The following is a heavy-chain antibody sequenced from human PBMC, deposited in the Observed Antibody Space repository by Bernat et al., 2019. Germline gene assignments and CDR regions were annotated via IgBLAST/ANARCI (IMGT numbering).Heavy chain of an antibody. Sequence: QVQLQESGPGLVKPSQTLSLTCTVSGGSISSGSYYWSWIRQPAGKGLEWIGRIYTSGSTNYNPSLKSRVTISVDTSKNQFSLKLSSVTAADTAVYYCTTNQTYYYGSGSYNYYYYGMDVWGQGTTVTVSS. V-gene: IGHV4-61*02. D-gene: IGHD3-10*01. J-gene: IGHJ6*02. CDR2: IYTSGST. CDR1: GGSISSGSYY. CDR3: TTNQTYYYGSGSYNYYYYGMDV.